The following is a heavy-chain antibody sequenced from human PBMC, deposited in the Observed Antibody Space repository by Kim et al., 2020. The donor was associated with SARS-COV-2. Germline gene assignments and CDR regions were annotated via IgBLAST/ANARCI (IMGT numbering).Heavy chain of an antibody. CDR3: ATEKKNSYTTALDY. CDR2: ICADGSSA. J-gene: IGHJ4*02. CDR1: GFTFSYFP. D-gene: IGHD1-26*01. Sequence: GGSLRLSCTTSGFTFSYFPLAWVRQPPGKGLEWLSAICADGSSAFYAESVKGRFTISRDSSKNAVFLQMYSLTADDTALYYCATEKKNSYTTALDYWGQG. V-gene: IGHV3-23*01.